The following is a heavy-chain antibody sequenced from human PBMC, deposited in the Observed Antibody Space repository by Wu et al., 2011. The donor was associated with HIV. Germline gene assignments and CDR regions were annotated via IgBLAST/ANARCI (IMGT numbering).Heavy chain of an antibody. CDR1: GYTFASYY. Sequence: QVQLVQSGAEVKKPGDSVKVSCKASGYTFASYYIHWVRHAPGKGLEWMGGLHPLNGEAMYAQNLRGRITVSEDTSTDTVYMELSSLRSEDTAVYYCATPPPPEAGDYSESMTYAYFFDTWGQGTLVTVSS. D-gene: IGHD3-22*01. CDR3: ATPPPPEAGDYSESMTYAYFFDT. V-gene: IGHV1-24*01. CDR2: LHPLNGEA. J-gene: IGHJ4*02.